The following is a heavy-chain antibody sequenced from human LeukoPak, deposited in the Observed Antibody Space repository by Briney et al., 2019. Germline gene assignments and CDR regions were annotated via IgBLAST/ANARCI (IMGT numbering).Heavy chain of an antibody. D-gene: IGHD6-13*01. Sequence: GGSLRLSCVASGITFSNYAVSWVRQAPERGLDWVSVISGSAHKIRYADSVKGRFTISRDNSENIVYLQMNNLRAEDTAIYYCAKEEDSSWSYWGQGTLVTVSS. CDR2: ISGSAHKI. CDR3: AKEEDSSWSY. V-gene: IGHV3-23*01. CDR1: GITFSNYA. J-gene: IGHJ4*02.